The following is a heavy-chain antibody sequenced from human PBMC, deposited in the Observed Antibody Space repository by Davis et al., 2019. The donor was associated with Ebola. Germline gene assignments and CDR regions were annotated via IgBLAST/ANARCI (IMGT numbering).Heavy chain of an antibody. CDR2: IYYSGST. J-gene: IGHJ4*02. CDR3: AGLGGDY. V-gene: IGHV4-59*12. Sequence: SETLSLTCTVSGGSISSYYWSWIRQPPGKGLEWIGYIYYSGSTNYNPSLKSRVTISLGTSKNQFSLKLSSVTAADTAVYYCAGLGGDYWGQGTLVTVSS. D-gene: IGHD6-6*01. CDR1: GGSISSYY.